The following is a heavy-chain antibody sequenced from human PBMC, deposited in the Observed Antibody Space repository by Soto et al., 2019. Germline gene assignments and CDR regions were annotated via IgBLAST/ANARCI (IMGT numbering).Heavy chain of an antibody. Sequence: GGSLRLSCAASGFTFSNFAMLWVRQAPAKGLAWVSGISASGGGTHYADSVTGRFTISTANSKNTLNLQMNSVSADDTAVYYCAKLAYSRTDYWAQGTLVTVTA. CDR2: ISASGGGT. V-gene: IGHV3-23*01. D-gene: IGHD1-26*01. J-gene: IGHJ4*02. CDR3: AKLAYSRTDY. CDR1: GFTFSNFA.